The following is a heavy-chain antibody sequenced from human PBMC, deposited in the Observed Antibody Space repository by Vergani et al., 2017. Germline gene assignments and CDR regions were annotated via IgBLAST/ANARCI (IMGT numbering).Heavy chain of an antibody. CDR1: ADSISSGSYY. J-gene: IGHJ4*02. CDR3: ARQRPGSGWSPGDFDH. Sequence: QLQLQQSGPGLVKPSETLFLTCTVSADSISSGSYYWGWIRQPPGKSLEWIGSIYYSGITYYNPSLKSRVAISVDTSKNQFSLKLTSVTAADTAVFFCARQRPGSGWSPGDFDHWGQGILVTVSS. V-gene: IGHV4-39*01. D-gene: IGHD6-19*01. CDR2: IYYSGIT.